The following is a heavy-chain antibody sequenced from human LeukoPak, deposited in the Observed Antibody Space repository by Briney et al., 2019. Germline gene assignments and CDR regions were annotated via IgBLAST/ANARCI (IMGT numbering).Heavy chain of an antibody. CDR3: ARDPGEQWLVKEGYGMDV. CDR1: GYTFTSYY. CDR2: INPSGGST. D-gene: IGHD6-19*01. J-gene: IGHJ6*02. V-gene: IGHV1-46*01. Sequence: GASVKVSCKASGYTFTSYYMHWVRQAPGQGLEWMGIINPSGGSTSYAQKFQGRVTMTRDTSTSTVYMELSSLRSEDTAVYYCARDPGEQWLVKEGYGMDVWGQETTVTVSS.